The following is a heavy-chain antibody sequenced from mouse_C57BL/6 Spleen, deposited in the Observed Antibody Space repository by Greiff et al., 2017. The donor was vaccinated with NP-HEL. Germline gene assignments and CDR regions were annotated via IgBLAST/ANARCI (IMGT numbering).Heavy chain of an antibody. D-gene: IGHD2-10*01. CDR3: ARSLLYAMDY. CDR1: GFTFSDYG. Sequence: EVMLVESGGGLVKPGGSLKLSCAASGFTFSDYGMHWVRQAPEKGLEWVAYISSGSSTIYYADTVKGRFTIYRDNAKNTLFLQMTSLRSEDTAMYYCARSLLYAMDYWGQGTSVTVSS. J-gene: IGHJ4*01. V-gene: IGHV5-17*01. CDR2: ISSGSSTI.